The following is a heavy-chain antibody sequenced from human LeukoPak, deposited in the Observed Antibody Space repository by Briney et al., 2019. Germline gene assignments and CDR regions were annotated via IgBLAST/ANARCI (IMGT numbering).Heavy chain of an antibody. CDR3: ARGVHYYDSSGYYTDAFDI. Sequence: PGGSLRLSCAASGLTFSSYSMNWVRQAPGKGLEWVSSISSSSSYIYYADSVKGRFTISRDNAKNSLYLQMNSLRAEDTAVYYCARGVHYYDSSGYYTDAFDIWGQGTMVTVSS. V-gene: IGHV3-21*01. CDR2: ISSSSSYI. D-gene: IGHD3-22*01. CDR1: GLTFSSYS. J-gene: IGHJ3*02.